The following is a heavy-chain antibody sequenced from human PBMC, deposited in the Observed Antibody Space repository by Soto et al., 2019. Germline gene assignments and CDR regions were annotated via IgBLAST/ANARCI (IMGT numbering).Heavy chain of an antibody. CDR1: GFTFSSYG. CDR2: IWYDGSNK. D-gene: IGHD2-2*01. V-gene: IGHV3-33*01. CDR3: ARDRVVTAATSVYNWFDP. Sequence: QVQLVESGGGVVQPGRSLRLSCAASGFTFSSYGMHWVRQAPGKGLEWVAVIWYDGSNKYYADSVKGRFTISRDNSKNTLYLQMNSLRAEDTAVYYCARDRVVTAATSVYNWFDPWGQGTLVTVSS. J-gene: IGHJ5*02.